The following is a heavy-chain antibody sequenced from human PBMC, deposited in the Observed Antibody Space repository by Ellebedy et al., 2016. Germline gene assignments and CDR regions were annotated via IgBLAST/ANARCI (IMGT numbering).Heavy chain of an antibody. CDR1: GYTFTSYY. V-gene: IGHV1-46*01. D-gene: IGHD6-13*01. Sequence: ASVKVSCKASGYTFTSYYIHWVRQAPGQGLEWMGIINPSGGSTSYPQKFQARVTMTRDTSTSTVYMELSSLRSEDTAVYYCARPTWVAAAGIGASHYFDNWGQGTLVTVSS. J-gene: IGHJ4*02. CDR3: ARPTWVAAAGIGASHYFDN. CDR2: INPSGGST.